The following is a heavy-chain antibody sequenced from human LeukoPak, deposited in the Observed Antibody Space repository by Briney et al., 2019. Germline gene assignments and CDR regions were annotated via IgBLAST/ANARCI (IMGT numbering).Heavy chain of an antibody. CDR1: GYTFTSYG. CDR3: ARDEQQLSPSYFDY. D-gene: IGHD6-13*01. J-gene: IGHJ4*02. V-gene: IGHV1-18*01. Sequence: ASVKVSCKASGYTFTSYGISWVRQAPGLGLEWMGWISAYNGNTNYAQKLQGRVTMTTDTSTSTAYMELRSLRSDDTAVYYCARDEQQLSPSYFDYWGQGTLVTVSS. CDR2: ISAYNGNT.